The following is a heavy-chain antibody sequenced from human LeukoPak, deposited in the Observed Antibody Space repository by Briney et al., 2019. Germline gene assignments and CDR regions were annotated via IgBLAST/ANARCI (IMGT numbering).Heavy chain of an antibody. D-gene: IGHD3-9*01. Sequence: GESLKISCKGSGYSFTSYWISWVRQMPGKGLEWMGRIDPSDSYTNYSPSFQGHVTISADKSISTAYLQWSSLKASDTAMYYCARHNSYYDILTGYSQFDPWGQGTLVTVSS. CDR2: IDPSDSYT. V-gene: IGHV5-10-1*01. CDR1: GYSFTSYW. CDR3: ARHNSYYDILTGYSQFDP. J-gene: IGHJ5*02.